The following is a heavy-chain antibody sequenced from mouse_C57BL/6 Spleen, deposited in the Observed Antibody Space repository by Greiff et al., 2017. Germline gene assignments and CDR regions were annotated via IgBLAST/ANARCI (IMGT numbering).Heavy chain of an antibody. V-gene: IGHV1-64*01. D-gene: IGHD4-1*01. J-gene: IGHJ2*01. CDR2: IHPNSGST. CDR1: GYTFTSYW. Sequence: QVQLQQPGAELVKPGASVKLSCKASGYTFTSYWMHWVKQRPGQGLEWIGMIHPNSGSTNYNEKFKSKATLTVDKSSSTAYMQLSSLTSEDSAVYYCARGQPRWDGTPFDYWGQGTTLTVSS. CDR3: ARGQPRWDGTPFDY.